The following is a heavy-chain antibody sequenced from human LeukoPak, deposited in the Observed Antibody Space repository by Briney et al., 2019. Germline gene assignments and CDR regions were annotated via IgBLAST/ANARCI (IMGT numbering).Heavy chain of an antibody. V-gene: IGHV3-66*01. CDR3: ARGGGVVALQR. CDR1: GFTVISNY. J-gene: IGHJ1*01. Sequence: PGGSLRLSCAASGFTVISNYMSWVRQAPGKGLEWVSVIYSGGSTYYADSVKGRFTISRDNSKNTLYLQMYSLRAEDTAVYYCARGGGVVALQRWGQGTLVTVSS. CDR2: IYSGGST. D-gene: IGHD3-22*01.